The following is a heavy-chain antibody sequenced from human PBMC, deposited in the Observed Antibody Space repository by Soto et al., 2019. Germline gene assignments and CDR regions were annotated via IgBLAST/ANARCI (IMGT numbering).Heavy chain of an antibody. CDR2: ISYDGSNK. J-gene: IGHJ4*02. V-gene: IGHV3-30*18. Sequence: GGSLRLSCAASGFTFSSYGMHWVRQAPGKGLEWVAVISYDGSNKYYADSVKGRFTISRDNSKNTLYLQMNSLRAEDTAVYYCAKDLYFYDSSGTSLDSWGQGTLVTVSS. CDR1: GFTFSSYG. CDR3: AKDLYFYDSSGTSLDS. D-gene: IGHD3-22*01.